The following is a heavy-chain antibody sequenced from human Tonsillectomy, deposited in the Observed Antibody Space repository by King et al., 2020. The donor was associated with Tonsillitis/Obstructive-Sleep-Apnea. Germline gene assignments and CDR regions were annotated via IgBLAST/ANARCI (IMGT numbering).Heavy chain of an antibody. CDR2: ISGSGGHT. V-gene: IGHV3-23*04. Sequence: VQLVESGGGLVQPGGSLRLSCAASGFTFSNYAMSWVRQAPGKGLEWVSTISGSGGHTYYADSVKVRFTISRDNSKNTLYLHMNSLRADDTAVYYCARGSDDFYYWGQGTLVTVSS. CDR1: GFTFSNYA. J-gene: IGHJ4*02. CDR3: ARGSDDFYY. D-gene: IGHD3-3*01.